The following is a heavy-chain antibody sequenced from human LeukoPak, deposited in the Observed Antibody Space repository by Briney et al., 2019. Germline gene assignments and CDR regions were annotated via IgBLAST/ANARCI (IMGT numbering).Heavy chain of an antibody. Sequence: GGSLRLSCAASGFTFRSYWMHWVRQAPGKGLVWVSRINSDGSSKSYADSVKGRFTISRDNAKNTLYLQMNSLRAENTAVYYCARRYDFWSGYGYYYYMDFWGKGTTVTVSS. CDR1: GFTFRSYW. CDR2: INSDGSSK. D-gene: IGHD3-3*01. V-gene: IGHV3-74*01. J-gene: IGHJ6*03. CDR3: ARRYDFWSGYGYYYYMDF.